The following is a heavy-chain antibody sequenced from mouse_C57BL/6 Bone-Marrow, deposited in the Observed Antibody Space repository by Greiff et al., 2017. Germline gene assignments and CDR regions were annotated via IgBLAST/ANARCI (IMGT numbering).Heavy chain of an antibody. CDR3: ARLGYYYGFDN. J-gene: IGHJ2*01. V-gene: IGHV1-4*01. CDR1: GYTFTSYT. D-gene: IGHD1-1*01. Sequence: QVQLQQSGAELARPGASVKMSCKASGYTFTSYTMHWVKTRPGQGLEWLGYLNPSSGYTKYTQKLKDKDTLTADKSSSPAYMQLSSLTSEDSAGYYCARLGYYYGFDNWGQGTTLTVSS. CDR2: LNPSSGYT.